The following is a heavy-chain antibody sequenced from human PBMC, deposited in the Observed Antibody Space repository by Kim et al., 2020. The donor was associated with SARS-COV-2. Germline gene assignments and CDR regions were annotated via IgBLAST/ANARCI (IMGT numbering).Heavy chain of an antibody. Sequence: ASVKVSCKASGYTFTNYYMHWVRQAPGQGLEWMRVINPSGGHTSYAQKFQGRVTMTRDTSTSTVYMELSSLRSEDTAVYYCARVNSIAVAGTYYYGMDVWGQGTTVTVSS. D-gene: IGHD6-19*01. CDR2: INPSGGHT. J-gene: IGHJ6*02. CDR3: ARVNSIAVAGTYYYGMDV. CDR1: GYTFTNYY. V-gene: IGHV1-46*01.